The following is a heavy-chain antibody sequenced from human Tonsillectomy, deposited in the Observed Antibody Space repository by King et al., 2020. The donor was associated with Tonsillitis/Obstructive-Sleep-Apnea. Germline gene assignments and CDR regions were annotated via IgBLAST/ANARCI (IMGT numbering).Heavy chain of an antibody. J-gene: IGHJ4*02. V-gene: IGHV3-7*04. Sequence: VQLVESGGGLVQPGGSLRLSCAASGFTFSSYWMSWVRQAPGKGLEWGANIKEDGSERYYVDSVKGRFTVSRDKTENSLYLQMNSLRAEDTAGYYCARYITIFGVVNPFFDYWGQGTLVTVSS. CDR2: IKEDGSER. CDR3: ARYITIFGVVNPFFDY. D-gene: IGHD3-3*01. CDR1: GFTFSSYW.